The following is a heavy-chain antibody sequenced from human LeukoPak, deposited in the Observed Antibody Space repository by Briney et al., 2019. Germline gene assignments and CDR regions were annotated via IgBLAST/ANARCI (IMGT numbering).Heavy chain of an antibody. D-gene: IGHD4-17*01. CDR3: ARANGDYDY. Sequence: ASVKVSCKASGYTFTRYDINWVRQATGQGLEWMGWMNPNSGNRGYAQNFQGRVTMTTNPSISTAYMELSSLRSEDTAVYYCARANGDYDYWGQGTLVTVSS. V-gene: IGHV1-8*01. CDR2: MNPNSGNR. CDR1: GYTFTRYD. J-gene: IGHJ4*02.